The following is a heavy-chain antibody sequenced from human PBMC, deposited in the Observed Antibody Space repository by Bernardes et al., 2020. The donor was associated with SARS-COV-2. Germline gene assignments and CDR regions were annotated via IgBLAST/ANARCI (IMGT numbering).Heavy chain of an antibody. V-gene: IGHV3-74*01. CDR3: ARGSGNYYFDF. D-gene: IGHD1-26*01. J-gene: IGHJ4*02. CDR2: MNGDGSNI. Sequence: GGSLRLSCAASRFPFSTFGMHWVRQAPGKGLVWVSGMNGDGSNINYADSVKGRFTISRDNAKNTLYLEMSSPRAEDTAVYYCARGSGNYYFDFWGQGTPVTVSS. CDR1: RFPFSTFG.